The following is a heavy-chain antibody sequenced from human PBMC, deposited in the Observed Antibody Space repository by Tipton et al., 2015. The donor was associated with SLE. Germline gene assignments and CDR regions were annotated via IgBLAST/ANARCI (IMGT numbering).Heavy chain of an antibody. V-gene: IGHV3-30*02. D-gene: IGHD6-13*01. CDR1: GFTFNNYG. CDR3: AKVRAAAGIPWFDP. Sequence: SLRLSCAASGFTFNNYGMHWVRQAPGKGLEWVAFIRYDGSEIYYADSVKGRFTISRDNPKNTLYLQMNSLRAEDTAVYYCAKVRAAAGIPWFDPWGQGTLVTVSS. CDR2: IRYDGSEI. J-gene: IGHJ5*02.